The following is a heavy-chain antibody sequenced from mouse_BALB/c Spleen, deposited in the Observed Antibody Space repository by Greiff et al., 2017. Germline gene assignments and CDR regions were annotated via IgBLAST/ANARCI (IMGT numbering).Heavy chain of an antibody. CDR3: ARFRDYEPDYFDY. V-gene: IGHV1-14*01. J-gene: IGHJ2*01. CDR1: GYTFTSYV. D-gene: IGHD2-4*01. Sequence: EVKLQESGPELVKPGASVKMSCKASGYTFTSYVMHWVKQKPGQGLEWIGYINPYNDGTKYNEKFKGKATLTSDKSSSTAYMELSSLTSEDSAVYYCARFRDYEPDYFDYWGQGTTLTVSS. CDR2: INPYNDGT.